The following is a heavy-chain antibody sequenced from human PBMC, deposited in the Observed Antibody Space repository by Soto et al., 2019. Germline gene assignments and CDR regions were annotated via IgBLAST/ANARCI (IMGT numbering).Heavy chain of an antibody. CDR2: IGAYNGNR. CDR3: ARVIGVASMDH. CDR1: VYSFRNYG. Sequence: AAAKVTCKSCVYSFRNYGITWLRQAPGQGLEWMGWIGAYNGNRKYLQKLQGRVTMTTDTSTNTAYMELTSLKSDDTAVYYCARVIGVASMDHWGQGTQVTVSS. V-gene: IGHV1-18*01. D-gene: IGHD5-12*01. J-gene: IGHJ4*02.